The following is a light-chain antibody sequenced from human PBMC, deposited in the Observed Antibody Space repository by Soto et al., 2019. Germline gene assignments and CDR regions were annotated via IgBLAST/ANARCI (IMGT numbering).Light chain of an antibody. V-gene: IGKV1-39*01. Sequence: DIQMTQSPSSLSASVGDRVTITCRASQSISSYLNWYQQKPGKAPKLLIYASSSLPSGVPSRFSGSGSGTDFTLTISSLQPEDFATYYCQQSYSTPPTFGHGTKLEIK. J-gene: IGKJ2*01. CDR1: QSISSY. CDR3: QQSYSTPPT. CDR2: ASS.